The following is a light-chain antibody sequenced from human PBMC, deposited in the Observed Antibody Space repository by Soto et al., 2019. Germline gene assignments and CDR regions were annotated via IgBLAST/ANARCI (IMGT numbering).Light chain of an antibody. J-gene: IGKJ3*01. CDR3: QQYNNWPPIT. CDR2: GAS. V-gene: IGKV3-15*01. Sequence: EIVMTQSPATLSVSPGERATLSCRASQSVSSSLAWYQQKPGQAPRLLIYGASTRATGIPARFSGSGSGTGFTLTISSLQSEDSAVYYCQQYNNWPPITFGPGTTVDIK. CDR1: QSVSSS.